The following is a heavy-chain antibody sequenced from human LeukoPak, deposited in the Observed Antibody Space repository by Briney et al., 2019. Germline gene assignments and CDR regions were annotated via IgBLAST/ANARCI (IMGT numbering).Heavy chain of an antibody. V-gene: IGHV4-59*01. CDR3: AGDVMSTALDAFDV. D-gene: IGHD1-1*01. J-gene: IGHJ3*01. CDR1: GGSINSYY. CDR2: IYYSGSP. Sequence: SETLSLTCTVSGGSINSYYWNWIRQPPGKGLELIGHIYYSGSPTYNPSLKSRVTISVDTSKNQFSLQLSSVTAADTAVYYCAGDVMSTALDAFDVWGQGTMVTVSS.